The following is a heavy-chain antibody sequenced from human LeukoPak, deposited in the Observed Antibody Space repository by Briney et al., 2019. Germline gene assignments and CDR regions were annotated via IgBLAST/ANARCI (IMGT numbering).Heavy chain of an antibody. CDR3: ASSQLVVVVV. V-gene: IGHV3-66*03. CDR2: IYSCGST. D-gene: IGHD3-22*01. Sequence: GGSLRLSCAASGFTVSSNYMSWVRQAPGKGLEWVSVIYSCGSTYYADSVKGRFTISRDNSKNTLYLQINSLRAEDTAVYYCASSQLVVVVVWGQGTLVTVSS. CDR1: GFTVSSNY. J-gene: IGHJ4*02.